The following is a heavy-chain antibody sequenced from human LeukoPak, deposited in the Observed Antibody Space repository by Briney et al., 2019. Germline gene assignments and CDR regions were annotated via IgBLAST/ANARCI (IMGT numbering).Heavy chain of an antibody. D-gene: IGHD5-18*01. CDR3: ARGAQLWSNYYYYMDV. CDR2: ISSSSSTI. V-gene: IGHV3-48*01. Sequence: GGSLRLSCAASGFTFSSYSMNWVRQAPGKGLEWVSYISSSSSTIYYADSVKGRFTISRDNAKNSLYLQMNSLRSEDTAVYYCARGAQLWSNYYYYMDVWGKGTTVTISS. CDR1: GFTFSSYS. J-gene: IGHJ6*03.